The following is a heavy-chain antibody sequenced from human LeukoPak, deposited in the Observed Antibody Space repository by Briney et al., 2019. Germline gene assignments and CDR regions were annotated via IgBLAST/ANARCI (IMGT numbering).Heavy chain of an antibody. CDR1: GFTFSSYG. J-gene: IGHJ4*02. Sequence: GGSLRLSCAASGFTFSSYGMHWVRQGPGKGLEWVSYTQKDETTKYYIDSVKGRFTISRDNSKNTLYLQMNSLREEDTAVYFCARDFWASSSIGWWGQGTLVTVSS. CDR2: TQKDETTK. V-gene: IGHV3-30*02. CDR3: ARDFWASSSIGW. D-gene: IGHD2-2*01.